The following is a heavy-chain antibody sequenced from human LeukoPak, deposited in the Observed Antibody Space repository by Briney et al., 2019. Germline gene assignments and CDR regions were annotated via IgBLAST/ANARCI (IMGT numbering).Heavy chain of an antibody. J-gene: IGHJ5*02. CDR2: IYYSGST. D-gene: IGHD2-2*02. CDR1: GGSISSYY. Sequence: SETLSLTCTVSGGSISSYYWSWIRQPPGKGLEWIGYIYYSGSTNYNPSLKSRVTISVDTSKNQFSLRLSSVTAADTAVYYCARCRDIVVVPAGIGLNWFDPWGQGTLVIVSS. CDR3: ARCRDIVVVPAGIGLNWFDP. V-gene: IGHV4-59*08.